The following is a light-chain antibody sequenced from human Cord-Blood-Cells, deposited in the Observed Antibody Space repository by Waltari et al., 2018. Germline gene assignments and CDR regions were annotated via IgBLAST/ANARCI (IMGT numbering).Light chain of an antibody. CDR1: SSNIGSNY. CDR3: GTWDSSLSAGV. J-gene: IGLJ3*02. CDR2: NEN. V-gene: IGLV1-51*01. Sequence: QSVLTQPPSVSAAPGQKVTISCSGSSSNIGSNYVSWYQQLPGPAPKRLIYNENMRPSGIPDRFSGSKSGTSATLGITGLQTGDEADYYCGTWDSSLSAGVFGGGTKLTVL.